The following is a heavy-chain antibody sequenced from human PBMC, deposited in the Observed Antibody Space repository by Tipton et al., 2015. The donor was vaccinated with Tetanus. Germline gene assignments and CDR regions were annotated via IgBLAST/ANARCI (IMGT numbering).Heavy chain of an antibody. D-gene: IGHD5-12*01. CDR2: IYYSGSS. CDR3: ARPGVGGYTGYYFDF. V-gene: IGHV4-39*01. J-gene: IGHJ4*02. CDR1: GGSISGSSYY. Sequence: TLSLTCTVSGGSISGSSYYWGWIRQPPGKGLEWIGSIYYSGSSYYNPTLESRVTISVDTSKNQFALKLDSVTAADAAVYYCARPGVGGYTGYYFDFWGQGTGVTVSS.